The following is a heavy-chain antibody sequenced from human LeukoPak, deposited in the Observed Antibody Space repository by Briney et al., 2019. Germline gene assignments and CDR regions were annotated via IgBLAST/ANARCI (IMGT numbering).Heavy chain of an antibody. D-gene: IGHD7-27*01. CDR3: AGELVSLGTGYFDL. J-gene: IGHJ2*01. V-gene: IGHV3-23*01. Sequence: GGSLRLSCEASGFTFGTYGMTWVRQAPGKGLEWVSGITGSSTWTYYADSVRGRLTISRDNSKNTLHLQMNNLTADDTAIYYCAGELVSLGTGYFDLWGRGTLVTVSS. CDR2: ITGSSTWT. CDR1: GFTFGTYG.